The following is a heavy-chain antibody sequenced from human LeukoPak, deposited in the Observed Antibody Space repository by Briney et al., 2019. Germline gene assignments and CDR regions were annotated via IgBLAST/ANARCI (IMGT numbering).Heavy chain of an antibody. D-gene: IGHD5-12*01. CDR3: ARNVDIVATSDFDY. CDR2: ISAYNGNT. J-gene: IGHJ4*02. V-gene: IGHV1-18*04. CDR1: GYTFTSYG. Sequence: ASVKVSCKAPGYTFTSYGISWVRQAPGQGLEWMGWISAYNGNTNYAQKLQGRVTMTTDTSTSTAYMELRSLRSDDTAVYYCARNVDIVATSDFDYWGQGTLVTVSS.